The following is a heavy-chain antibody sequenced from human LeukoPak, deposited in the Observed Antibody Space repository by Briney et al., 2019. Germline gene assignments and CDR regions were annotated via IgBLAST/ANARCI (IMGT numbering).Heavy chain of an antibody. CDR1: GYTFTGYY. J-gene: IGHJ4*02. Sequence: ASVKVSCKASGYTFTGYYMHWVRQAPGQGLEWMGWINPNSGGTNYAQKFQGRVTMTRDTSISTAYMELSRLRSDDTAVYYCARDTRVADSSYPFYWGQGTLVTVSS. CDR3: ARDTRVADSSYPFY. D-gene: IGHD6-19*01. V-gene: IGHV1-2*02. CDR2: INPNSGGT.